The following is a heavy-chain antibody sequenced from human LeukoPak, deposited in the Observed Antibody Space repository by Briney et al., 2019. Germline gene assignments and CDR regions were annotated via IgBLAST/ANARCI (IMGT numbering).Heavy chain of an antibody. D-gene: IGHD2-8*01. Sequence: PGGSLRLSCAASGFTVSSNYMSWVRQAPGKGLEWVSVIYSGGNTYYADSVKGRFTISRDNSKNTLYLQMNSLRAEDTAVYYCARDYPYCTNGVCYNWFDPWGQGTLVTVSS. CDR1: GFTVSSNY. J-gene: IGHJ5*02. CDR3: ARDYPYCTNGVCYNWFDP. CDR2: IYSGGNT. V-gene: IGHV3-53*01.